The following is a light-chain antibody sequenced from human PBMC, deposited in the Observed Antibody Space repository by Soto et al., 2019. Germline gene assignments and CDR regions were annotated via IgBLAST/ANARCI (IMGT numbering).Light chain of an antibody. CDR2: DVT. J-gene: IGLJ1*01. V-gene: IGLV2-8*01. Sequence: QSALTQPPSASGSPGQSVTISCTGTSSDVGGYNYVSWYQHHPGKAPKLMIYDVTKRPSGVSDRFSGSKSGNTASLTVSGLQAEDEADYYCSSYAGSNTYVFGTGTKVTVL. CDR1: SSDVGGYNY. CDR3: SSYAGSNTYV.